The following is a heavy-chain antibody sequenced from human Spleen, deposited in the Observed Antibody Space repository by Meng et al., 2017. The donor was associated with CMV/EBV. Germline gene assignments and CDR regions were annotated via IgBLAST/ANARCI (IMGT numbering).Heavy chain of an antibody. D-gene: IGHD3-10*01. V-gene: IGHV3-74*01. CDR2: INRDGSST. CDR1: GFTFSNYW. Sequence: GESLKISCAASGFTFSNYWMYWVRQDPGKGLVWVSRINRDGSSTSYADSVKGRFTMSRDNAKNTLDLQMNSLRAEDTAVYYCARDRGLPVADDAFDFWGQGTMVTVSS. J-gene: IGHJ3*01. CDR3: ARDRGLPVADDAFDF.